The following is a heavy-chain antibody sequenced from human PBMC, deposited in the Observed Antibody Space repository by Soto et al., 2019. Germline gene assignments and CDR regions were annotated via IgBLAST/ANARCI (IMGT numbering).Heavy chain of an antibody. V-gene: IGHV3-11*01. CDR3: ARDLGYYDSSGYFDY. Sequence: PVGSLRLSCAASGFTFSDHYMSWIRQAPGKGLEWVSYISSSGDIIYYADSVKGRFTISRDNAKNSLYLQMNSLRAEDTAVYYCARDLGYYDSSGYFDYWGQRTLVTVSS. J-gene: IGHJ4*02. CDR2: ISSSGDII. D-gene: IGHD3-22*01. CDR1: GFTFSDHY.